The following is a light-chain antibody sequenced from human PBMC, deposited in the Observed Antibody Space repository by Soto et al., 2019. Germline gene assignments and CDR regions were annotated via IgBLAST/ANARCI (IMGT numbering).Light chain of an antibody. V-gene: IGLV4-69*01. CDR2: LNSDGSH. J-gene: IGLJ3*02. Sequence: QSVLTQSPSASASLGASVKLTCTLSSGHSSYAIAWHQQQPEKGPRYLMKLNSDGSHNKGDGVPDRFLGSISGAERYLTISSLQSEDEADYYCQTWGSGIQVFGGGTKVTVL. CDR1: SGHSSYA. CDR3: QTWGSGIQV.